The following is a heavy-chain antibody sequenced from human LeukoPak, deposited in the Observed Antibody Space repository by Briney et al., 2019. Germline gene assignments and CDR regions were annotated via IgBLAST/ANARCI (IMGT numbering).Heavy chain of an antibody. CDR3: AREVRRWTGYALYYFDY. CDR1: GGSISSYY. Sequence: PSETLSPTCTVSGGSISSYYWSWIRQPPGKGLEWIGHIYYSGSTNYNPSLKSRVSISVDTSKNQFSLKLSSVTGADTAVYYCAREVRRWTGYALYYFDYWGQGTLVTVSS. J-gene: IGHJ4*02. V-gene: IGHV4-59*01. D-gene: IGHD3/OR15-3a*01. CDR2: IYYSGST.